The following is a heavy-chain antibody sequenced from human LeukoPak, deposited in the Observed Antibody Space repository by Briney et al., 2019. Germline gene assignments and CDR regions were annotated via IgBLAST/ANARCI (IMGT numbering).Heavy chain of an antibody. J-gene: IGHJ4*02. CDR3: ARDPTTVTVGYFDY. D-gene: IGHD4-17*01. V-gene: IGHV1-18*01. Sequence: GASVKVSCKASGYTFTSHGISWVRQAPGQGLEWMGWISAYNGNTNYAQKLQGRVTMTTDTSTSTAYMELRSLRSDDTAVYYCARDPTTVTVGYFDYWGQGTLVTVSS. CDR2: ISAYNGNT. CDR1: GYTFTSHG.